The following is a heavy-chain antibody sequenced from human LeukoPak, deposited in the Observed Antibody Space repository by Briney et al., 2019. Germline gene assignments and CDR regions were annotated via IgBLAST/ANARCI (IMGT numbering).Heavy chain of an antibody. CDR1: GGSISSYY. CDR2: IYASGST. Sequence: SETLSLTCTVSGGSISSYYWSWIRQPAGKGLEWIGRIYASGSTNYNPSLKSRVTMSVDTSKNQFSLKLSSVTAADTAVYYCARGSGSSFPYYYYYGMDVWGQGTTVTVSS. CDR3: ARGSGSSFPYYYYYGMDV. J-gene: IGHJ6*02. D-gene: IGHD6-6*01. V-gene: IGHV4-4*07.